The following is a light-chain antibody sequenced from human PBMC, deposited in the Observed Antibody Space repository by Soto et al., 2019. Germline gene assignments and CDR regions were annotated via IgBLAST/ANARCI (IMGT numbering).Light chain of an antibody. CDR3: QQYNNWPST. Sequence: ESVLTQSPGTLSLSPGERATLSCRASQSVSNNYLAWYQQKPGQAPRLLIYGASTRVTGVPARFSGSGSGTEFTLTISSLQSEDFAVYHCQQYNNWPSTFGQGTKVDIK. J-gene: IGKJ1*01. CDR1: QSVSNN. CDR2: GAS. V-gene: IGKV3-15*01.